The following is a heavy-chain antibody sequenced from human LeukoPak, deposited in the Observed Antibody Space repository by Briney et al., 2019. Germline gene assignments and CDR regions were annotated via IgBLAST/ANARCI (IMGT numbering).Heavy chain of an antibody. Sequence: ASVKVSCKASGGTFSSYAISWVRQAPGQGLEWMGWISAYNGNTNYAQKLQGRVTMTTDTSTSTAYMELRSLRSDDTAVYYCASQYYGSGNLGAFDIWGQGTMVTVSS. CDR2: ISAYNGNT. V-gene: IGHV1-18*01. CDR1: GGTFSSYA. J-gene: IGHJ3*02. CDR3: ASQYYGSGNLGAFDI. D-gene: IGHD3-10*01.